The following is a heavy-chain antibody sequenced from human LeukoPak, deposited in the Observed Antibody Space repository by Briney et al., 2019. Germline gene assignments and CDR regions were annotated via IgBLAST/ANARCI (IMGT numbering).Heavy chain of an antibody. CDR2: INTGGST. V-gene: IGHV4-61*02. CDR1: GGSISSGSYY. D-gene: IGHD3-10*01. J-gene: IGHJ5*02. CDR3: ARVVDYYYGSGSYPLDP. Sequence: SQTLSLTCTVSGGSISSGSYYWTWIRQPAGKGLEWIGRINTGGSTNYNPSLKSRVTISVDTSKNQFSLKLGSVTAADTAVYYCARVVDYYYGSGSYPLDPWGQGTLVTVSS.